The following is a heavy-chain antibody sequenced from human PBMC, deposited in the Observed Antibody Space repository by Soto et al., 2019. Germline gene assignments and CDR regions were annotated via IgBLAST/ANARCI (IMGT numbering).Heavy chain of an antibody. CDR3: ASYYYDSSGYPHYYGMDV. CDR1: GGSISSGDYY. CDR2: IYYSGST. D-gene: IGHD3-22*01. J-gene: IGHJ6*02. V-gene: IGHV4-30-4*01. Sequence: PSETLSLTCTVSGGSISSGDYYWSWIRQPPGKGLEWIGYIYYSGSTYYNPSLKSRVTISVDTSKNQFSLKLSSVTAADTAVYYCASYYYDSSGYPHYYGMDVWGQGTTVTVSS.